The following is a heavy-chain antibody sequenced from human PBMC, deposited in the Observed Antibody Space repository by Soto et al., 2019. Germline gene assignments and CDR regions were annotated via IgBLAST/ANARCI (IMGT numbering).Heavy chain of an antibody. CDR1: GFDFTSHW. J-gene: IGHJ5*02. CDR2: IDLVGSQT. D-gene: IGHD3-3*01. Sequence: GESLKISCQGSGFDFTSHWITWVRLMPGKGLDWIGNIDLVGSQTHYSPSFQGQVTLSADKSINTSSLQWATLRASDTAIYYCARLNFGVVTSFSWFAPWGPGTLVTVSS. V-gene: IGHV5-10-1*04. CDR3: ARLNFGVVTSFSWFAP.